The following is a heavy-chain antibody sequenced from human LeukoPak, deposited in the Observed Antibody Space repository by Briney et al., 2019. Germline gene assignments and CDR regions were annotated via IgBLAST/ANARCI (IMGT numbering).Heavy chain of an antibody. J-gene: IGHJ4*02. CDR3: ARGQRHY. CDR2: IKDNGSEK. Sequence: GGSLRLSCAASGFTFSSAWMSWVRQAPGKGLEWVANIKDNGSEKSYVDSVRGRFTISRDNAKNSLYLQMYSLTDEDTAVYYCARGQRHYWGQGILVTVSS. CDR1: GFTFSSAW. V-gene: IGHV3-7*04.